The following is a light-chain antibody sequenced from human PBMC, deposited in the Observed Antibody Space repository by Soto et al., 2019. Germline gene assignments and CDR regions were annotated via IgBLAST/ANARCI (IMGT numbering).Light chain of an antibody. CDR3: QQYGSSPWT. CDR1: QSVSSSY. V-gene: IGKV3-20*01. Sequence: EIVLTQSPGTLSLSPGERATLSCRASQSVSSSYLAWYQQKPGQAPRLLIYVASSRAPGIPDRFSGSGSGTDFTLTISRLEPEEFAVYYGQQYGSSPWTFGQGTKVEIK. J-gene: IGKJ1*01. CDR2: VAS.